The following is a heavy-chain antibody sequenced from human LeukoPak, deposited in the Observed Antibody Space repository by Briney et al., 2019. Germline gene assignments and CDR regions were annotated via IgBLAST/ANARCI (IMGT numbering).Heavy chain of an antibody. CDR1: GFTFRSYG. CDR2: ISGSGDST. J-gene: IGHJ4*02. CDR3: AKSFRSTSLDY. V-gene: IGHV3-23*01. D-gene: IGHD2-2*01. Sequence: GGSLRLSCAASGFTFRSYGMTWVRQAPGKGLEWVSAISGSGDSTYYADSVKGRFTISRDNSRNTLYLQMNSLRAGDTAVYYCAKSFRSTSLDYWGQGTLVTVSS.